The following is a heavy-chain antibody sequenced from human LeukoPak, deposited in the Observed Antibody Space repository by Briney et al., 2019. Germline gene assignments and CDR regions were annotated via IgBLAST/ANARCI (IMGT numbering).Heavy chain of an antibody. D-gene: IGHD3-10*01. CDR1: GGSISSYY. Sequence: SETLSLTCTVSGGSISSYYWSWIRQPPGKGLEWIGYIHYSGSTNYNPSLKSRVTISVDMSKNQFSLKLSSVTAADTAVYYCARIRPLWFGENLGWFDPWGQGTRVTVSS. CDR2: IHYSGST. CDR3: ARIRPLWFGENLGWFDP. J-gene: IGHJ5*02. V-gene: IGHV4-59*01.